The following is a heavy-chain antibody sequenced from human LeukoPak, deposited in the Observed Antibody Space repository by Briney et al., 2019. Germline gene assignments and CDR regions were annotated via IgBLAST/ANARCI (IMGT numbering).Heavy chain of an antibody. CDR1: DVSISSGIYY. Sequence: SETLSLTCSVSDVSISSGIYYWGWIHQPPGRGLKWIGSISYSGTTFYTPSLKSRGTISVDTSKNQFSLKLNSLIATDTAIYYCARHSSSWYYFDYWAQGILVTVSS. V-gene: IGHV4-39*01. CDR3: ARHSSSWYYFDY. CDR2: ISYSGTT. D-gene: IGHD6-13*01. J-gene: IGHJ4*02.